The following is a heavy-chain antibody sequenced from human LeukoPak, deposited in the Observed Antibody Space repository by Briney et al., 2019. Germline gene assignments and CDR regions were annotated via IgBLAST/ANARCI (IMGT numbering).Heavy chain of an antibody. Sequence: SETLSLTCAVYGGSFSGYYWSWIRQPPGKGLEWIGEINHSGSTNYNPSLKSRVTISIDTSKNQFSLELSSVIAADTAVFYCARLAVADYFDYWGQGTLVTVSS. CDR2: INHSGST. D-gene: IGHD6-19*01. J-gene: IGHJ4*02. V-gene: IGHV4-34*01. CDR1: GGSFSGYY. CDR3: ARLAVADYFDY.